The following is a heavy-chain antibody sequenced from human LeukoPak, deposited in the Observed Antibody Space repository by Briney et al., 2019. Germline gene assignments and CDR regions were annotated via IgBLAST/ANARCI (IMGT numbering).Heavy chain of an antibody. Sequence: SETLSLTCAVYGSSLNNHYWIWICQPPGKGLEWIGGINHSGGTNYNRSLESRVTISVDTSKSQFFLKLSSVTAADTAVYFCARGPAAVHPWGQGTLVTVSS. CDR1: GSSLNNHY. CDR3: ARGPAAVHP. D-gene: IGHD6-13*01. CDR2: INHSGGT. V-gene: IGHV4-34*01. J-gene: IGHJ5*02.